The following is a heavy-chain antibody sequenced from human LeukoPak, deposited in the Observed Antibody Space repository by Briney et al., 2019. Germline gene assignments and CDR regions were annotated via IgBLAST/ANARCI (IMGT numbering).Heavy chain of an antibody. D-gene: IGHD3-16*01. CDR2: IYYSGST. J-gene: IGHJ4*02. V-gene: IGHV4-59*01. CDR1: GGSISSYY. CDR3: ASLWGVSGHDY. Sequence: SETLSLTLTVSGGSISSYYWSWIRQPPGKGLEWIGYIYYSGSTNYNPSLKSRVTISVDTSKNQFSLKLSSVTAADTAVYYCASLWGVSGHDYWGQGTLVAVSS.